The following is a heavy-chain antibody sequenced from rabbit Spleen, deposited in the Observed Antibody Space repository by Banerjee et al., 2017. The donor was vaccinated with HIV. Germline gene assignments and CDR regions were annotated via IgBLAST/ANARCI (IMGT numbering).Heavy chain of an antibody. CDR1: GFSFSSSYW. D-gene: IGHD2-1*01. V-gene: IGHV1S45*01. Sequence: QEQLEESGGDLVKPEGSLTLTCTASGFSFSSSYWICWVRQAPGKGLEWIACMYTGSSGSTYYASWAKGRFTISKTSSTTVTLQMPSLTVADTATYFCARGSATMTMVITGYYLNLWGPGTLVTVS. J-gene: IGHJ4*01. CDR3: ARGSATMTMVITGYYLNL. CDR2: MYTGSSGST.